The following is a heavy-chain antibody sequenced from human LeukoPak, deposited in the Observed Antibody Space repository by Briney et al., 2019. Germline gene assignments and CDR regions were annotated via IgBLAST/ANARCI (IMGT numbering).Heavy chain of an antibody. CDR2: ISSSSSYI. CDR1: GFTFSSYS. J-gene: IGHJ4*02. D-gene: IGHD3-3*01. V-gene: IGHV3-21*01. Sequence: PGGSLRLSCAASGFTFSSYSMNWVRQAPGKGLEWVSSISSSSSYIYYADSVKGRFTISRDNAKNSLYLQMNSLRAEDTAVYYCARGLWSGYTHDYWGQGTLVTVSS. CDR3: ARGLWSGYTHDY.